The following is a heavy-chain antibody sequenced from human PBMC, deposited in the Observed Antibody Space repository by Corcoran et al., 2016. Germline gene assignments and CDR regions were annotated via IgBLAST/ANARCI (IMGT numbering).Heavy chain of an antibody. D-gene: IGHD3-3*01. CDR2: INHRGST. V-gene: IGHV4-34*01. CDR3: AIAVIVYYDFWSGSRGYYYYGMDV. J-gene: IGHJ6*02. CDR1: GGSFSGYY. Sequence: QVQLQQWGTGLLKPSETLYLTCAVYGGSFSGYYWSWISQPPGKGLAWMGEINHRGSTNYNPSLKSRVTISVDPTKNQFSLKLSSVTAADTAVYYWAIAVIVYYDFWSGSRGYYYYGMDVWGQGTTVTVSS.